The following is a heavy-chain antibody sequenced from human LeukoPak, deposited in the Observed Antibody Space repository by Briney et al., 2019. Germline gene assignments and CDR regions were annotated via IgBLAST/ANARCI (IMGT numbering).Heavy chain of an antibody. Sequence: SETLSLTCTVSGGSISSGGYYWSWIRQHPGKGLEWIGYIYYSGSTYYNPSLKSRVTISVDTSKNQFSLKLSSVTAADTAVYYCAREASDSSGYYGGTPFDIRGQGTMVTVSS. CDR2: IYYSGST. V-gene: IGHV4-31*03. CDR3: AREASDSSGYYGGTPFDI. D-gene: IGHD3-22*01. J-gene: IGHJ3*02. CDR1: GGSISSGGYY.